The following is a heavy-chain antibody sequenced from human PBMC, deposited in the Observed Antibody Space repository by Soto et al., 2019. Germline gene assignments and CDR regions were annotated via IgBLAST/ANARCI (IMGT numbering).Heavy chain of an antibody. Sequence: QVQLVQSGAAVKKPGASVKVSCKASGYTFTSYGISWVRQAPGQGLEWMGWISAYNGNTNYDEKFQGRVTMTTDTSTSTAYMELRSLRSDDTAVYYCAGERRSGSYKRYWGQGTLVTVFS. CDR1: GYTFTSYG. CDR2: ISAYNGNT. V-gene: IGHV1-18*01. D-gene: IGHD1-26*01. CDR3: AGERRSGSYKRY. J-gene: IGHJ4*02.